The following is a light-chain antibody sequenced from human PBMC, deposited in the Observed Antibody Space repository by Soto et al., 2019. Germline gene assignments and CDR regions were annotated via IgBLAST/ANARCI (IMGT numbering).Light chain of an antibody. CDR3: QQYSTRWT. Sequence: EIVMTQSPATLSVSPGERATLSCRARQSVSSNLAWYQQKPGQAPRLLIYGASTRAAGIPARFSGSGSGTEFTLTISSLQSEDSEVYFWQQYSTRWTFGPGTKVETK. J-gene: IGKJ1*01. CDR1: QSVSSN. V-gene: IGKV3-15*01. CDR2: GAS.